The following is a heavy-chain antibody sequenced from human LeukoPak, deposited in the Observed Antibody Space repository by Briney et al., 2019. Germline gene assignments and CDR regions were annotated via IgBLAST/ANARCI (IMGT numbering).Heavy chain of an antibody. J-gene: IGHJ4*02. V-gene: IGHV3-74*01. CDR1: GFTFSSYW. Sequence: GGSLRLSCAASGFTFSSYWMHWVRQAPGKGLVWVSRINSDGSSTSYADSVKGRFTISRDNARNTLYLQMNSLRAEDTAVYYCATEGIAAAGIYWGQGTLVTVSS. CDR2: INSDGSST. CDR3: ATEGIAAAGIY. D-gene: IGHD6-13*01.